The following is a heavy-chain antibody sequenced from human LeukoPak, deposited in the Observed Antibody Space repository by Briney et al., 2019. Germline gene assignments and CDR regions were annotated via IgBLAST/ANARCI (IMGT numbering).Heavy chain of an antibody. V-gene: IGHV1-8*01. CDR2: MNPNSGNT. Sequence: ASVKVSCKSSGYTFTSYDINWVRQATGQRLEWMGWMNPNSGNTGYAQKFQGRVTMTRNTSISTAYMELSSLRSEDTAVYYCARSDFWSGYFWFDPWGQGTLVTVSS. J-gene: IGHJ5*02. D-gene: IGHD3-3*01. CDR1: GYTFTSYD. CDR3: ARSDFWSGYFWFDP.